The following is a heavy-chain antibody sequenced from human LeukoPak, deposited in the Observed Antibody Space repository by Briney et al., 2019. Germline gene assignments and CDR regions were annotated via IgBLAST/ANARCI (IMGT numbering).Heavy chain of an antibody. Sequence: GGSLRLSCAASGFSFSTYTMHWVRQAPGKGLEYVSAITSNGDSKYYASSVKGRFAISRDNYKNTLYLQMGSLTTEDVALYYCAREFCDTNNCYKAALAYWGQGTLVSVSS. CDR1: GFSFSTYT. CDR3: AREFCDTNNCYKAALAY. J-gene: IGHJ4*02. D-gene: IGHD2-2*02. V-gene: IGHV3-64*01. CDR2: ITSNGDSK.